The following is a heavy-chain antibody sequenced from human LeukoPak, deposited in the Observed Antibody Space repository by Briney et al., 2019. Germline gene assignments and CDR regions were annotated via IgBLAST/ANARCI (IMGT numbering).Heavy chain of an antibody. CDR2: INPNTGDT. V-gene: IGHV1-2*02. D-gene: IGHD3-22*01. J-gene: IGHJ4*02. CDR1: GYTFSGYY. CDR3: AREGGYYDTTGYYAY. Sequence: ASVKVSCKTSGYTFSGYYIHWVRQAPGQGLEWMGWINPNTGDTTYAQNFQGRVTVARDTSINTAYMELTRLRSDDTAVYYCAREGGYYDTTGYYAYWGQGSLVTVSS.